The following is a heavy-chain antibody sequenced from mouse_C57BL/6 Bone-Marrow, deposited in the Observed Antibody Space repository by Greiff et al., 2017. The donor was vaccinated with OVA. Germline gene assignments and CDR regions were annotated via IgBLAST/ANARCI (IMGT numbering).Heavy chain of an antibody. CDR1: GFTFSSYA. CDR2: ISDGGSYT. CDR3: ARGTFFAY. J-gene: IGHJ3*01. V-gene: IGHV5-4*03. Sequence: EVKLVESGGGLVKPGGSLKLSCAASGFTFSSYAMSWVRQTPEKRLEWVATISDGGSYTYYPDNVKGRFTISRDNAKNNLYLQMSHLKSEDTAMYYCARGTFFAYWGQGTLVTVSA.